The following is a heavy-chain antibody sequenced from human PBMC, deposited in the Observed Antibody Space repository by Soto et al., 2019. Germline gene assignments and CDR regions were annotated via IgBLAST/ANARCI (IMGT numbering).Heavy chain of an antibody. CDR1: GDSITNDHW. D-gene: IGHD3-16*01. V-gene: IGHV4-4*02. CDR3: VSKLGPYYYGLDV. Sequence: SETLSLTCTVYGDSITNDHWWSWVRQPPGRGPELIGEIYHTGIANYNPSLESRVAFSVDKSKNQFSLSLTSVTAADTAVYYCVSKLGPYYYGLDVWGQGTTVTVSS. J-gene: IGHJ6*02. CDR2: IYHTGIA.